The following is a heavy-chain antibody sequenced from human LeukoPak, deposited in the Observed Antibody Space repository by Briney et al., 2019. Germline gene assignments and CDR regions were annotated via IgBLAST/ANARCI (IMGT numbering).Heavy chain of an antibody. D-gene: IGHD3-16*02. CDR3: AMGVIVKYYFDY. V-gene: IGHV3-66*01. J-gene: IGHJ4*02. Sequence: GGSLRLSCAASGFTVSSNYMSWVRQAPGKGLEWVSVIYSGGSTYYADSVKGRFTISRDNSKNTLYLQMNSLRAEDTAVYYCAMGVIVKYYFDYWGQGTLVTVSS. CDR1: GFTVSSNY. CDR2: IYSGGST.